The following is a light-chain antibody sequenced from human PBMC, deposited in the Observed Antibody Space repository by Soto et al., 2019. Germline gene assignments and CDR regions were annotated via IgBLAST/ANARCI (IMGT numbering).Light chain of an antibody. CDR1: SGHSSYA. CDR3: QTWGAGIRV. CDR2: INRDGSH. Sequence: QAVLTQSPSASASLGASVKLTCTLSSGHSSYAIAWHQQQPEKGPRYLMKINRDGSHNKGDGIPDRFSGSRSGAERYLTISSLQSEDEADYYCQTWGAGIRVFGGGTKLTVL. J-gene: IGLJ2*01. V-gene: IGLV4-69*01.